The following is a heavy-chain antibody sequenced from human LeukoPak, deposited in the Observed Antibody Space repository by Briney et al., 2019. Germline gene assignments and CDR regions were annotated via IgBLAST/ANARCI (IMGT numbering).Heavy chain of an antibody. D-gene: IGHD2-2*01. CDR1: GGTFSSSG. CDR3: ASHCSSTSCYADYYYMDV. J-gene: IGHJ6*03. CDR2: IIPMIGTP. Sequence: GASVKVSCKASGGTFSSSGISWVRQAPGQGLEWMGGIIPMIGTPNYAQKFQGRVTITADEFTSTAYMELSSLRSEDTAVYYCASHCSSTSCYADYYYMDVWGKGTTVTVSS. V-gene: IGHV1-69*13.